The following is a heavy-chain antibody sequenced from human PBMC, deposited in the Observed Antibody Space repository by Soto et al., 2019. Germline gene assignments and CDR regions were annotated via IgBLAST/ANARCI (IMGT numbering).Heavy chain of an antibody. CDR3: SRHSYYYDTSGYVYFFDY. J-gene: IGHJ4*02. CDR1: GSSFSSSSYY. V-gene: IGHV4-39*01. Sequence: SETRSLTCTVSGSSFSSSSYYWGWIRPPPGKGLAWIGTITYSGTTLYNPYLTSRVAIPVVTSKNQFSLKLSTAIAADMVLEYCSRHSYYYDTSGYVYFFDYCGQETLVHVS. CDR2: ITYSGTT. D-gene: IGHD3-22*01.